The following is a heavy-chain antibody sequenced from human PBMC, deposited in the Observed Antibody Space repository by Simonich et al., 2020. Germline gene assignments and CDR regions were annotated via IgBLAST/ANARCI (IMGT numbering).Heavy chain of an antibody. CDR2: ISGSGGST. CDR1: GFTFSSYA. D-gene: IGHD1-26*01. Sequence: EVQLLESGGGLVQPGGSLRLSCAASGFTFSSYAMSWVRQAPGKGLEWDSAISGSGGSTYYADSVKGRFTISRDNSKNTLYLQMNSLRAEDTAVYYCAKDSSLVGATDWFDPWGQGTLVTVSS. V-gene: IGHV3-23*01. J-gene: IGHJ5*02. CDR3: AKDSSLVGATDWFDP.